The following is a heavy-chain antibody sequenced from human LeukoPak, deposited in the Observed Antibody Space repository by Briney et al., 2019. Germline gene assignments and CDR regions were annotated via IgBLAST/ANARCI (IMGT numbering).Heavy chain of an antibody. V-gene: IGHV3-66*02. J-gene: IGHJ4*02. CDR1: GFTVSSNY. CDR3: ATGRIAAADRNDY. D-gene: IGHD6-13*01. Sequence: PGGSLRLSCAASGFTVSSNYMSWVRQAPGQGLEWVSVIYSGRSTYYAESVKGRFTISRDNSKHTLYLQMNSLRAEDTAVYYCATGRIAAADRNDYWGQGTLVTVSS. CDR2: IYSGRST.